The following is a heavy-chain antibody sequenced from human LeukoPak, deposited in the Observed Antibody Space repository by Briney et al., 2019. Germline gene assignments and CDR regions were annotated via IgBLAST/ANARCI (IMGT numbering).Heavy chain of an antibody. D-gene: IGHD3-9*01. CDR1: GGSISSSSYY. CDR3: ARAGTYDIVRAFDY. Sequence: TSETLSLTCTVSGGSISSSSYYWGWIRQPPGKGLEWIGSIYYSGSTYYNPSLKSRVTISVDTSKNQFSLKLSSVTAADTAVYYCARAGTYDIVRAFDYWGQGTLVTVSS. CDR2: IYYSGST. J-gene: IGHJ4*02. V-gene: IGHV4-39*07.